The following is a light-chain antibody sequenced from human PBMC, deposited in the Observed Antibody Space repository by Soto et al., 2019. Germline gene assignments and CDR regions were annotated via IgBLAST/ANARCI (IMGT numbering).Light chain of an antibody. V-gene: IGKV1-33*01. CDR3: QQYDNVPLT. CDR2: EAS. J-gene: IGKJ4*02. CDR1: QDITND. Sequence: DIQMTQSPSSLSASVGDRVTITCQASQDITNDLNWYQQKPGKAPKVLIYEASNLETGVPSRFSGSGSGTEFTFTISNLQPEDIATYFCQQYDNVPLTFGGGTKVEIK.